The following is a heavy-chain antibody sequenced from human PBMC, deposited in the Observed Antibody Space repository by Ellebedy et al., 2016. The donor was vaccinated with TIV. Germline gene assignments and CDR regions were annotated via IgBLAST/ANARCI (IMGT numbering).Heavy chain of an antibody. Sequence: PGGSLRLSCAASGFTFSSYAMHWVRQAPGKGLEWVAVISYDGSNKYYADSVKGRFTISRDNSKNTLYLQMNSLRAEDTAVYYCARGLYSSSSDYFDYWGQGTLVTVSS. J-gene: IGHJ4*02. V-gene: IGHV3-30-3*01. CDR1: GFTFSSYA. CDR3: ARGLYSSSSDYFDY. D-gene: IGHD6-6*01. CDR2: ISYDGSNK.